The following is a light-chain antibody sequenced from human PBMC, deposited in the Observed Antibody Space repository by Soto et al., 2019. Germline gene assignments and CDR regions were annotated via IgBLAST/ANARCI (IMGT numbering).Light chain of an antibody. J-gene: IGKJ1*01. CDR3: QQYNAWRT. V-gene: IGKV3-11*01. CDR1: QSVSIY. Sequence: EIVLAQSPATLSLSPGERATLSCRASQSVSIYLAWYQQKPGQAPRLLIYDASNRATGIPARFSGSGSGTEFTLTISSLQSEDFALYYCQQYNAWRTFGQGTKVDIK. CDR2: DAS.